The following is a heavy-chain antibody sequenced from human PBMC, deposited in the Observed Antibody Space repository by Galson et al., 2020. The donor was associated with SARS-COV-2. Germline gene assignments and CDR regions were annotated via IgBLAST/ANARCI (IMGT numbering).Heavy chain of an antibody. J-gene: IGHJ6*03. CDR1: GGPISSYS. Sequence: SDPLSLPCTVPGGPISSYSSRWTRQPPGKGLQWIAYIYYSGRTHHHPSLKRRLTIPVHTSKNPFSLKLSSVTAADTAVYYCSRVRRDCSSTSCYTYYYYYYMDVWGKGTTVTVSS. CDR2: IYYSGRT. CDR3: SRVRRDCSSTSCYTYYYYYYMDV. V-gene: IGHV4-59*01. D-gene: IGHD2-2*02.